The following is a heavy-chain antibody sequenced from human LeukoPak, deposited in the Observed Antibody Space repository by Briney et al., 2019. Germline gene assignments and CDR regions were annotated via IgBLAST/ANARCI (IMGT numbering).Heavy chain of an antibody. Sequence: PGGSLRLSCAASGFRFSTYWMHWVRQAPGKGLVWVSRINHDEYTTDYADSVKGRFTNSRDNAKNTLYLQMNSLRAEDTAIYYCARGDIVVVAAATEPFDYWGRGTPVTVSS. CDR1: GFRFSTYW. V-gene: IGHV3-74*01. D-gene: IGHD2-15*01. J-gene: IGHJ4*02. CDR3: ARGDIVVVAAATEPFDY. CDR2: INHDEYTT.